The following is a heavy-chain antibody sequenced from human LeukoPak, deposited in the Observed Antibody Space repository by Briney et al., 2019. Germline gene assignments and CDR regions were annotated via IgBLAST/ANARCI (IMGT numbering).Heavy chain of an antibody. V-gene: IGHV5-51*01. CDR3: ARQGDGYDSRVSDGFDI. D-gene: IGHD5-24*01. J-gene: IGHJ3*02. Sequence: GESLKISCKGYGYSLANYWIGWVRQMPGKGLEWMGIIFPDDSDIRYSPSFQGQVTISGDKSISTAYLQWSSLKASDTAMYYCARQGDGYDSRVSDGFDIWGQGTMVTVSS. CDR1: GYSLANYW. CDR2: IFPDDSDI.